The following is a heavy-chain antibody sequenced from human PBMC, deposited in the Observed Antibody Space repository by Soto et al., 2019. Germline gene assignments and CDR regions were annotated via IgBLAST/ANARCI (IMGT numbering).Heavy chain of an antibody. Sequence: PGGSLRLSCAATGFTFSTYFMTWFRQAPGKGLEWVAGISVRGTTYYADSVKGRFTISRDDSGDTLYLQMNSLRAEDTAMYFCAKDAEYCSGGSCYLSSLGAFDIWGQGTMVTVSS. D-gene: IGHD2-15*01. V-gene: IGHV3-23*01. CDR3: AKDAEYCSGGSCYLSSLGAFDI. J-gene: IGHJ3*02. CDR1: GFTFSTYF. CDR2: ISVRGTT.